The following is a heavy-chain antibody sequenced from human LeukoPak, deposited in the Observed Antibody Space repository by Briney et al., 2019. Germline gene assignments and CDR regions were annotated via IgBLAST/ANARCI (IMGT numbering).Heavy chain of an antibody. Sequence: GGSLRLSCAASGFTFSSYGRHWVRQAPGKGLEWVAFIRYDGSNKYYADSVRGRFTISRDNSKNTLYLQMNSLRAEDTAVYYCAKDSYYYDSSGYWHWGQGTLVTVSS. CDR2: IRYDGSNK. J-gene: IGHJ4*02. CDR3: AKDSYYYDSSGYWH. CDR1: GFTFSSYG. D-gene: IGHD3-22*01. V-gene: IGHV3-30*02.